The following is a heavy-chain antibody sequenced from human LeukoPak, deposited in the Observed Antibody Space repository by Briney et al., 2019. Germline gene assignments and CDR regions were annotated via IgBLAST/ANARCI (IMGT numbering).Heavy chain of an antibody. CDR2: MHYSGGT. J-gene: IGHJ4*02. CDR1: GGSISSYY. V-gene: IGHV4-59*01. D-gene: IGHD6-19*01. Sequence: SETLSLTCTVSGGSISSYYWSWIRQPPGKGLEWIGYMHYSGGTNYNPSLKSRVTISVDTSKNQFFLNLSSVTAADTAVYYCASPRVSGWFEEYYFDYWGQGTLVTVSS. CDR3: ASPRVSGWFEEYYFDY.